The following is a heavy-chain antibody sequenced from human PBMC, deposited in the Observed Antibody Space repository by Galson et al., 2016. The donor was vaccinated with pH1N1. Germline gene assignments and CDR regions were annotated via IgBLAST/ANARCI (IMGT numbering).Heavy chain of an antibody. V-gene: IGHV3-30*04. D-gene: IGHD2/OR15-2a*01. CDR1: RFPFSSYA. Sequence: SLRLSCAASRFPFSSYAMHWVRQAPGKGLAWVAVVPYDGKNKYLADSVKGRFTISRDNSKNTVYLQMNSLGPDDTAVYYCARVFEEYFLYGMDVWGQGTTVTVSS. CDR3: ARVFEEYFLYGMDV. CDR2: VPYDGKNK. J-gene: IGHJ6*02.